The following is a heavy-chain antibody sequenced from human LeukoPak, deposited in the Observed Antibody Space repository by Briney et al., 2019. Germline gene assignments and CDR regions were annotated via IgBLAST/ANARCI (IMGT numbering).Heavy chain of an antibody. CDR1: GYTFTSYY. D-gene: IGHD7-27*01. CDR3: ASRSPLNPLLTGDYWYFDL. J-gene: IGHJ2*01. CDR2: INPSGGST. V-gene: IGHV1-46*01. Sequence: ASVKVSCKASGYTFTSYYIHWVRQAPGQGLEWMGIINPSGGSTSYAQKFQGRVTMTRDMSTSTVYMELSSLRSEDTAVYYCASRSPLNPLLTGDYWYFDLWGRGTLVTVSS.